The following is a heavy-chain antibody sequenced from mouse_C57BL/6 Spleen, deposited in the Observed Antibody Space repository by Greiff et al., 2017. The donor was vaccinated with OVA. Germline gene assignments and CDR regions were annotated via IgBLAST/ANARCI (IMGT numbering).Heavy chain of an antibody. CDR2: IYPGDGDT. Sequence: VKVVESGPELVKPGASVKISCKASGYAFSSSWMNWVKQRPGKGLEWIGRIYPGDGDTNYNGKFKGKATLTADKSSSTAYMQLSSLTSEDSAVYFCAKMITTTGYYFDYWGQGTTLTVSS. CDR1: GYAFSSSW. V-gene: IGHV1-82*01. CDR3: AKMITTTGYYFDY. D-gene: IGHD2-4*01. J-gene: IGHJ2*01.